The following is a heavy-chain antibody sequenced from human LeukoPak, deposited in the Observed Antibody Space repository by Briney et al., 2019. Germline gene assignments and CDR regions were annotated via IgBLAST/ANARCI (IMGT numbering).Heavy chain of an antibody. V-gene: IGHV3-23*01. CDR2: ISGSGTST. Sequence: GGSLRLSCAASGFTFSSYAMTWVRQAPGKGLEWVSGISGSGTSTYYADSAKGRFTISRDNSKNTLYLQMDSLRAEDTAVYYCAKARYNSGWYGLDPWGQGTLVTVSS. CDR1: GFTFSSYA. D-gene: IGHD6-19*01. CDR3: AKARYNSGWYGLDP. J-gene: IGHJ5*02.